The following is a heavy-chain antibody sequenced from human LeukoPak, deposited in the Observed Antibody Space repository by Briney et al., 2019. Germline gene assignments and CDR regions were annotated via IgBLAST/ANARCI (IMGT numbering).Heavy chain of an antibody. CDR1: GFTFSSYW. CDR3: ARGIAVAGYYYYYYMDV. Sequence: GGSLRLSCAASGFTFSSYWMHWVRQAPGKGLVWVSRINSDGSSTSYADSVKGRFTISRDNAKNTLYLQMNSLRAEDTAVYYCARGIAVAGYYYYYYMDVWGKGTTVTVSS. D-gene: IGHD6-19*01. CDR2: INSDGSST. V-gene: IGHV3-74*01. J-gene: IGHJ6*03.